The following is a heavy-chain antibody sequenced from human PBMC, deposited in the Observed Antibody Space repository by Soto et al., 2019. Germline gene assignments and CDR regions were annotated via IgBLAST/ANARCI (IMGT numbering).Heavy chain of an antibody. D-gene: IGHD2-2*01. J-gene: IGHJ4*02. Sequence: GGSLRLSCAASGFTFTNYAMGWIRQAPGKGLEWVSGTSGSGGSTYYADSVKGRFTISRDNSKNSLYLQMNSLRAEDTALYYCAKDRSARDIVVVPAATRTFGYWGQGTLVTVSS. CDR2: TSGSGGST. CDR1: GFTFTNYA. V-gene: IGHV3-23*01. CDR3: AKDRSARDIVVVPAATRTFGY.